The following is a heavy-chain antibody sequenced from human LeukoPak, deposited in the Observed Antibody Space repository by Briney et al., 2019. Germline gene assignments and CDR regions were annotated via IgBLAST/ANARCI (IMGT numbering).Heavy chain of an antibody. V-gene: IGHV3-23*01. CDR1: GFTFSSYA. CDR3: AKDRIAVAGTSFDY. Sequence: GGSLRLSCAASGFTFSSYAMNWVRQAPGKGLEWVSTISGSGGSTYYADSVRVRFTISRDNSKNTLYLQMNSLRAEDTAVYYCAKDRIAVAGTSFDYWGQGTLVTVSS. CDR2: ISGSGGST. J-gene: IGHJ4*02. D-gene: IGHD6-19*01.